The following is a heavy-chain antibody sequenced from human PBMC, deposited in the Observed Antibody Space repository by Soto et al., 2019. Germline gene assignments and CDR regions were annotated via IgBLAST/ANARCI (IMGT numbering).Heavy chain of an antibody. CDR2: INPSGGST. J-gene: IGHJ6*02. CDR3: AIRQDNWNFGSGIPDYYYGMDV. V-gene: IGHV1-46*01. CDR1: GYTFTSHY. D-gene: IGHD1-7*01. Sequence: ASVKVSCKASGYTFTSHYMHWVRQTPGQGLEWMGIINPSGGSTTYGQKFQGRVTMTRDTSTTTVYMELSSLRSEDTAVYYCAIRQDNWNFGSGIPDYYYGMDVWGQGTTVTVSS.